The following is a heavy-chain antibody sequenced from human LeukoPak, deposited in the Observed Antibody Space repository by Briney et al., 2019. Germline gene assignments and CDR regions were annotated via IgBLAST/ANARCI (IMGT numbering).Heavy chain of an antibody. D-gene: IGHD5-24*01. CDR2: INQDESAK. Sequence: GGSLRLSCAASGFTFSRYWMNWVRQAPGKGLEWVASINQDESAKFYVDSVKGRFTISRDNAKNSLFLQMNSLRAEDTAVYYCARRERRDGYNWYRPVYYFDYWGQGTLVTVSS. J-gene: IGHJ4*02. CDR3: ARRERRDGYNWYRPVYYFDY. CDR1: GFTFSRYW. V-gene: IGHV3-7*01.